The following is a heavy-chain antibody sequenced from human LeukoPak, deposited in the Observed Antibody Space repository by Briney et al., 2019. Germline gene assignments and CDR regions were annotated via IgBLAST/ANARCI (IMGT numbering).Heavy chain of an antibody. CDR2: IWYDGSNK. CDR1: GFTFSSYG. Sequence: GGSLRLSCAASGFTFSSYGMRWVRQAPGKGLEWVAVIWYDGSNKYYADSVKGRFTISRDNSKNTLYLQMNSLRAEDTAVYYCARAQGYCSGGSCYSGSPVDYWGQGTLVTVSS. D-gene: IGHD2-15*01. V-gene: IGHV3-33*01. CDR3: ARAQGYCSGGSCYSGSPVDY. J-gene: IGHJ4*02.